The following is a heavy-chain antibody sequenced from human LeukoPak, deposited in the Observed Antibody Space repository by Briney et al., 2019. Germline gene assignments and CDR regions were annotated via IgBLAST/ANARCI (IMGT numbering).Heavy chain of an antibody. J-gene: IGHJ4*02. Sequence: SVKVSCKASGGTFSSYAISWVRQAPGQGLEWMGGIIPIFGTANYAQKFQGRVTITADESTSTAYMELSSLRSEDTAVYYCARGKVPVSPRNTCFDYWGQGTLVTVSS. CDR2: IIPIFGTA. CDR3: ARGKVPVSPRNTCFDY. CDR1: GGTFSSYA. D-gene: IGHD2-2*01. V-gene: IGHV1-69*13.